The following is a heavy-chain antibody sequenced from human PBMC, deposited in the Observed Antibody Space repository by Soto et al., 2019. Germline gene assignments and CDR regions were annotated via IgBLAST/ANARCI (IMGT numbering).Heavy chain of an antibody. J-gene: IGHJ6*03. Sequence: PGGSLRLSCAASGFTFSGSAMHWVRQASGKGLEWVGRIRSKANSYATAYAASVKGRFTISRDDSKNTAYLQMNSLKTEDTAVYYCTCYAVGNWTFRERGRYYDYYMDGGGKGTTVNV. D-gene: IGHD1-20*01. CDR1: GFTFSGSA. V-gene: IGHV3-73*01. CDR2: IRSKANSYAT. CDR3: TCYAVGNWTFRERGRYYDYYMDG.